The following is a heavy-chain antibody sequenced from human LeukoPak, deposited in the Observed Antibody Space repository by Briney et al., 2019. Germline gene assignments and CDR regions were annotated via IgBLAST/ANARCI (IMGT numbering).Heavy chain of an antibody. J-gene: IGHJ4*02. CDR2: ISYDGSNK. CDR3: AKHDGYGVREYQLLYNY. CDR1: GFTFSSYG. D-gene: IGHD2-2*02. Sequence: PGGSLRLSCAASGFTFSSYGMHWVRQAPGKGLEWVAVISYDGSNKYYADSVKGRFTISRDNSKNTLYLQMNSLRAEDTAVYYCAKHDGYGVREYQLLYNYWGQGTLVTVSS. V-gene: IGHV3-30*18.